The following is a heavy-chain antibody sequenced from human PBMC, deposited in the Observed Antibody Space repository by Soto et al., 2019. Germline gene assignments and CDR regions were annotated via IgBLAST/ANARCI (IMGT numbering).Heavy chain of an antibody. CDR3: AREGGITMIVVVITNDAFDI. CDR2: IWYDGSNK. CDR1: GFTFSSYG. J-gene: IGHJ3*02. Sequence: PGGSLRLSCAASGFTFSSYGMHWVRQAPGKGLEWVAVIWYDGSNKYYADSVKGRFTISRDNSKNTLYLQMNSLRAEDTAVYYCAREGGITMIVVVITNDAFDIWGQGTMVTVSS. V-gene: IGHV3-30*19. D-gene: IGHD3-22*01.